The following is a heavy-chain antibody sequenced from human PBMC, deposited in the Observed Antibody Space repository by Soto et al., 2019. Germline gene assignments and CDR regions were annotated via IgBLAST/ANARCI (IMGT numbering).Heavy chain of an antibody. D-gene: IGHD2-2*03. CDR1: GESFSGHI. CDR2: INHSGSA. J-gene: IGHJ6*02. Sequence: SETLSLTCAVYGESFSGHIWTWIRQTPGKGLQWIGQINHSGSASYNPSLKSRVTISVDTSKNEFSLRLSSVTAADTAVYYCARLNGYCVSTSCHGYYGMDVWAQGTTVTVSS. CDR3: ARLNGYCVSTSCHGYYGMDV. V-gene: IGHV4-34*01.